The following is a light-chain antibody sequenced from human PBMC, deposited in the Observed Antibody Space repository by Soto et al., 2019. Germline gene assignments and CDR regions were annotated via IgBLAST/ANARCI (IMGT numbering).Light chain of an antibody. CDR3: QEYIQWPPGM. Sequence: EIVLTQSPGTLSLSPWERATLSCRASQFVSSRLAWYQQRPGQVPRLLIYDTSTRAPGISARFSGSGSGTEFTLTISSLQSEDFAVYYCQEYIQWPPGMFGPGTKVDIK. CDR1: QFVSSR. J-gene: IGKJ1*01. V-gene: IGKV3-15*01. CDR2: DTS.